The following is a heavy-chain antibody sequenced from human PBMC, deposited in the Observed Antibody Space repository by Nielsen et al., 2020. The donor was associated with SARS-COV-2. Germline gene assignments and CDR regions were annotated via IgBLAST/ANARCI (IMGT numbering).Heavy chain of an antibody. J-gene: IGHJ4*02. D-gene: IGHD4-17*01. CDR1: GFTFSSYA. Sequence: LSLTCAASGFTFSSYAMSWVRQAPGKGLEWVSAISGSGGSTYYADSVKGRFTISRDNSKNTLYLQMNSLRAEDTAVYYCAKEAFPGDIGDLLDYWGQGTLVTVSS. V-gene: IGHV3-23*01. CDR3: AKEAFPGDIGDLLDY. CDR2: ISGSGGST.